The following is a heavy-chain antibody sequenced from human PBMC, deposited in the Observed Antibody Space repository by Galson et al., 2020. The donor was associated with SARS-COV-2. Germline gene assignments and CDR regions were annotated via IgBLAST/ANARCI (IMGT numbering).Heavy chain of an antibody. CDR3: ARDFNKAVVGWEYYGMDV. Sequence: SETLSLTCTVSGGSLNNDGNYWSWIRQHPGKGLEWIGYMSYSGRTHYNSSPKCRVTISADPSKTQFSLRVSSLTAAVTAVYYCARDFNKAVVGWEYYGMDVWGQWPTVAVSS. CDR2: MSYSGRT. D-gene: IGHD6-13*01. CDR1: GGSLNNDGNY. J-gene: IGHJ6*02. V-gene: IGHV4-31*03.